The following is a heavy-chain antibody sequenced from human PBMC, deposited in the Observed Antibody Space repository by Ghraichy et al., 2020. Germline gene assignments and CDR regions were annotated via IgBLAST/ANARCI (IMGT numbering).Heavy chain of an antibody. CDR1: GFTFSSYA. J-gene: IGHJ6*02. CDR2: ISGSGGST. V-gene: IGHV3-23*01. CDR3: ATAKISSSWYYHSV. D-gene: IGHD6-13*01. Sequence: GGSLRLSCAVSGFTFSSYAMSWVRQAPGKGLEWVSAISGSGGSTYYADSVQGRFTISRDNSKNTLYLHTDSLRAEDTAIYYCATAKISSSWYYHSVWGQGTTVTVSS.